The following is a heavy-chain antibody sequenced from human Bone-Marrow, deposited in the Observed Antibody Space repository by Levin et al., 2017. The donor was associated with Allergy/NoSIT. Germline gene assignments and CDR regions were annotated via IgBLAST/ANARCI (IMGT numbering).Heavy chain of an antibody. J-gene: IGHJ3*02. V-gene: IGHV5-51*01. Sequence: PGGSLRLSCKGSGYSFTSYWIGWVRQMPGKGLEWMGIIYPGDSDTRYSPSFQGQVTISADKSISTAYLQWSSLKASDTAMYYCARGLNYDSSGYDAFDIWGQGTMVTVSS. CDR3: ARGLNYDSSGYDAFDI. D-gene: IGHD3-22*01. CDR2: IYPGDSDT. CDR1: GYSFTSYW.